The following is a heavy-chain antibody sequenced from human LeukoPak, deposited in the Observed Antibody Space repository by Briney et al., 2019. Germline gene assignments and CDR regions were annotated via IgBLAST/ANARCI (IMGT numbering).Heavy chain of an antibody. CDR2: INTNTGNP. V-gene: IGHV7-4-1*02. CDR1: GYTFTIYA. D-gene: IGHD2-15*01. Sequence: ASVTVSCKASGYTFTIYAMSWVRQAPGQGLEWMGWINTNTGNPTYAQGFPGRFVFSLDTSVSTAYLQISSLKAEDTAVYYCARDSGLGHHCSGGSCYRNWFDPWGQGTLVTVSS. CDR3: ARDSGLGHHCSGGSCYRNWFDP. J-gene: IGHJ5*02.